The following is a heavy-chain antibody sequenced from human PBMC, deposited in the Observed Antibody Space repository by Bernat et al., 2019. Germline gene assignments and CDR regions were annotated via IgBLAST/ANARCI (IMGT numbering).Heavy chain of an antibody. V-gene: IGHV4-59*08. Sequence: QGQLQESGPGLVKPSETLSLTCTVSGGSISNKYWSWIRQPPGKGLEWIGYIYDRGSTNYNPSLKSRVTISVDTSKNQFSLKLSSVTAADTAVYDGARKAGQVGPFPLDDGGQGTRVTGSA. CDR3: ARKAGQVGPFPLDD. CDR2: IYDRGST. D-gene: IGHD1-26*01. CDR1: GGSISNKY. J-gene: IGHJ4*02.